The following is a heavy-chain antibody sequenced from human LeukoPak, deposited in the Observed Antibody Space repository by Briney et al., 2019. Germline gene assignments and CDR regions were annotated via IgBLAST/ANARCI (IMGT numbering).Heavy chain of an antibody. CDR2: IYYSGST. CDR3: ARGHGGNSRWFDP. V-gene: IGHV4-39*01. Sequence: SETLSLTCTVSGPSISSYYWGWIRQPPGQGLEWIGSIYYSGSTSYNPSLKSRVTISVDTSKNQFSLKLSSVTAADTAVYYCARGHGGNSRWFDPWGQGTLVTVSS. D-gene: IGHD4-23*01. J-gene: IGHJ5*02. CDR1: GPSISSYY.